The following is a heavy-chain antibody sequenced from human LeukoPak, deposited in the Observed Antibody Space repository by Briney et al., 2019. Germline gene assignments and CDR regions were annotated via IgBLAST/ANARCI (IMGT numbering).Heavy chain of an antibody. CDR3: ARDLGVSSSWYVAFDI. V-gene: IGHV3-21*01. CDR2: ISSSSSYI. D-gene: IGHD6-13*01. Sequence: GGSLRLSYAASGFTFSSYSMNWVRQAPGKGLEWVSSISSSSSYIYYADSVKGRFTISRDNAKNSLYLQMNSLRAEDTAVYYCARDLGVSSSWYVAFDIWGQGTMVTVSS. CDR1: GFTFSSYS. J-gene: IGHJ3*02.